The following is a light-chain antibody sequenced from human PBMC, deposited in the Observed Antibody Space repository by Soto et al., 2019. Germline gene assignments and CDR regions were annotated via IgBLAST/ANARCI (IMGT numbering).Light chain of an antibody. CDR1: QSVSSK. V-gene: IGKV3-15*01. CDR3: QQYSSWLWT. Sequence: EIVMSQSPATLSVSPGERATFSCRASQSVSSKLAWYQQKPGQAPRLLIFGASTRATGIPARFSGSGSGTEFNLTISSLQSEDFAVYYCQQYSSWLWTFGQGTKVDIK. CDR2: GAS. J-gene: IGKJ1*01.